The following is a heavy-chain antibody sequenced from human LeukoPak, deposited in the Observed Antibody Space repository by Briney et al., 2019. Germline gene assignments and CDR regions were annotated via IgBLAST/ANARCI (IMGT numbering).Heavy chain of an antibody. V-gene: IGHV3-23*01. CDR2: ISGRGGST. D-gene: IGHD6-19*01. CDR1: GFTFSTYA. J-gene: IGHJ4*02. Sequence: GGSLRLSCAASGFTFSTYAMSWVRQAPGKGLDWVSAISGRGGSTFYADSVKGRFTISRDNSKNTLYLQMNSLRAEDTAVYYCARILSSAWGELGYWGQGTLVTVSS. CDR3: ARILSSAWGELGY.